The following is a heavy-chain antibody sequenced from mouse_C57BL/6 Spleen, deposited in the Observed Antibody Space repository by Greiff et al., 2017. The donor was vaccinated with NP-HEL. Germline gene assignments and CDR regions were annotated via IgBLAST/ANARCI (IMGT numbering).Heavy chain of an antibody. D-gene: IGHD2-3*01. CDR2: ISSGGSYT. CDR3: ARPDGYLDY. J-gene: IGHJ2*01. CDR1: GFTFSSYG. Sequence: EVKLVESGGDLVKPGGSLKLSCAASGFTFSSYGMSWVRQTPDKRLEWVATISSGGSYTYYPDSVKGRFTISRDNAKNTLYLQMSSLKSEDTAMYYCARPDGYLDYWGQGTTLTVSS. V-gene: IGHV5-6*01.